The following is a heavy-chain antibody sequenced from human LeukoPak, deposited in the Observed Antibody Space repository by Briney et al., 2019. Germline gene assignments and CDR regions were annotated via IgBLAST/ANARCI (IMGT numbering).Heavy chain of an antibody. Sequence: GESLQISCQGSGSSFTSYWIGWVRQLPGKGLEGMGIIYPGDSDTRHSPSFQGQLTISGDKSISTAYLQWSSLKASDTAMYYCARQELGYSYGPFDYWGQGTLVTVSS. CDR2: IYPGDSDT. D-gene: IGHD5-18*01. J-gene: IGHJ4*02. CDR3: ARQELGYSYGPFDY. V-gene: IGHV5-51*01. CDR1: GSSFTSYW.